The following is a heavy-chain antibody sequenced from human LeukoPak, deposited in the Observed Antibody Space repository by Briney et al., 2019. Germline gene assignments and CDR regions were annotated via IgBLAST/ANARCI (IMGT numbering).Heavy chain of an antibody. CDR1: GDSISGYY. D-gene: IGHD3-22*01. CDR3: ACDDSSGYLFQH. Sequence: SGPTLVNPSETLSLTCIVSGDSISGYYWSWIRQPPGKGLEWIGYIFHSGSTNYNASLKSRVAISVDTSKNQFSLKLSSVTAADTAVYYCACDDSSGYLFQHWGQGTLVTVSS. CDR2: IFHSGST. J-gene: IGHJ1*01. V-gene: IGHV4-59*01.